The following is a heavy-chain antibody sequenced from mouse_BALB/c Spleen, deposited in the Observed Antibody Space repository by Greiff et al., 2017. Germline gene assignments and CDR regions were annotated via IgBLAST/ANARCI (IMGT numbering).Heavy chain of an antibody. CDR3: ARKDSSGYGY. V-gene: IGHV14-3*02. Sequence: VQLQQSGAELVKPGASVKLSRTASGFNIKDTYMHWVKQRPEQGLEWIGRIDPANGNTKYDPKFQGKATITADTSSNTAYLQLSSLTSEDTAVYYCARKDSSGYGYWGQGTTLTVSS. CDR2: IDPANGNT. J-gene: IGHJ2*01. D-gene: IGHD3-2*01. CDR1: GFNIKDTY.